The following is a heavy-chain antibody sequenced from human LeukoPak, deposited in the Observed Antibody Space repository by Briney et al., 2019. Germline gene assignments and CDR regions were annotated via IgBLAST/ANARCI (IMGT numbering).Heavy chain of an antibody. Sequence: ASVKVSCKASGYTFTSYGISWVRQAPGQGLEWMGWISAYNGNTNYAQKLQGRVTMTTDTSTSTAYMELRSLRSDDTAVYYCARVGNRIQRYCSGGSCYSSGSNNWFDPWGQGTLVTVSS. D-gene: IGHD2-15*01. CDR1: GYTFTSYG. CDR2: ISAYNGNT. J-gene: IGHJ5*02. V-gene: IGHV1-18*01. CDR3: ARVGNRIQRYCSGGSCYSSGSNNWFDP.